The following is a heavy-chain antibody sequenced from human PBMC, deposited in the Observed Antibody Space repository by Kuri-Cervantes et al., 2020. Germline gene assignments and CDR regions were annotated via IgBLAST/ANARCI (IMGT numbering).Heavy chain of an antibody. Sequence: GESLKISCTASGFTVSSSYMSWVRQAPGKGLEWVSVIYSGGSTYYADSVKGRFTISRDNSKNTLYLQMNSLRAEDTALYYCATVGATVPWGQGTLVTVSS. CDR2: IYSGGST. CDR3: ATVGATVP. J-gene: IGHJ4*02. V-gene: IGHV3-53*05. D-gene: IGHD1-26*01. CDR1: GFTVSSSY.